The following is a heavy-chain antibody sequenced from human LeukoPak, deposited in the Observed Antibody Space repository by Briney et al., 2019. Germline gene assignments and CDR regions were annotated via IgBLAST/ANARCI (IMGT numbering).Heavy chain of an antibody. CDR1: GGSISSYY. V-gene: IGHV4-4*09. CDR3: ARHRVGSGFDWYFDL. CDR2: IYTSGGT. Sequence: SETLSLTCTVSGGSISSYYWSWIRQPPGKGLEWIGYIYTSGGTNYNPSLKSRVTISVDTSKNQFSLKLSSVTAADTAVYYCARHRVGSGFDWYFDLWGRGTLVTVSS. D-gene: IGHD3-22*01. J-gene: IGHJ2*01.